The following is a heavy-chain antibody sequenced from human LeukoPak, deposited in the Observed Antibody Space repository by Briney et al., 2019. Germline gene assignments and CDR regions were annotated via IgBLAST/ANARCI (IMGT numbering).Heavy chain of an antibody. CDR1: GGSISSSSYY. Sequence: SETLSLTCTVSGGSISSSSYYRGWIRQPPGKGLEWIGSIYYSGSTYYNPSLKSRVTISVDTSKNQFSLKLSSVTAADTAVYYCARWAVGAAGFDYWGQGTLVTVSS. CDR2: IYYSGST. V-gene: IGHV4-39*07. D-gene: IGHD6-13*01. J-gene: IGHJ4*02. CDR3: ARWAVGAAGFDY.